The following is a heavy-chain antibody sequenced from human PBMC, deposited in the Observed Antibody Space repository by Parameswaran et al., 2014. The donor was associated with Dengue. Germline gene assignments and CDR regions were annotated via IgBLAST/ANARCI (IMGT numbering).Heavy chain of an antibody. J-gene: IGHJ5*02. CDR2: IKSKTDGGTT. CDR3: TTRASIAVTGTMT. Sequence: VRQMPGKGLEWVGRIKSKTDGGTTDYAAPVKGRFTISRDDSKNTVYLQMNSLKTEGTAVYYCTTRASIAVTGTMTWGQGTLVTVSS. V-gene: IGHV3-15*01. D-gene: IGHD6-19*01.